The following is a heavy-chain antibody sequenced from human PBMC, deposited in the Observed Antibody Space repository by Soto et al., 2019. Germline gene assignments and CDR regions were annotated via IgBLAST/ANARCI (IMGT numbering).Heavy chain of an antibody. V-gene: IGHV1-58*01. D-gene: IGHD3-22*01. CDR1: GFTVSDSA. J-gene: IGHJ6*02. Sequence: SVKVSCKASGFTVSDSAVQWVRQARGQPLEWIGYIVVGNGNTNFAQRFQDRVTMTSDKSRGTAYMELRSLRSEDTAVYYCARGGFIDSSGYYYGMDVWGQGTTVTVSS. CDR3: ARGGFIDSSGYYYGMDV. CDR2: IVVGNGNT.